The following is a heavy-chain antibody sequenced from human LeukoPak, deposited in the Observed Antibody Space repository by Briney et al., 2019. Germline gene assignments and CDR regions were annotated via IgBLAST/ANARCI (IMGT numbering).Heavy chain of an antibody. V-gene: IGHV1-2*02. Sequence: ASVKVSCKATGYTFSGYYIHWVRQAPGQGLEWMGWINPNSGGTKYVQKFQGRVTMTRDTSISTAYMELSRLRSDDTAVYYCASGSLASYFYHWGQGTLVTVSS. D-gene: IGHD3-16*01. J-gene: IGHJ4*02. CDR2: INPNSGGT. CDR3: ASGSLASYFYH. CDR1: GYTFSGYY.